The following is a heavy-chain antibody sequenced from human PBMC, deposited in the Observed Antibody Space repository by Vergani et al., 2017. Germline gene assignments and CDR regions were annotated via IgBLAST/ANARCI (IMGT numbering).Heavy chain of an antibody. CDR2: IIPILGIA. D-gene: IGHD6-19*01. Sequence: QVQLVQSGAEVKKPGSSVKVSCKASGGTFSSYALSWVRPAPGQGLEWMGRIIPILGIANYAQKFQGRVTITADKSTSTAYMELSSLGSEDTAVYYCASSTQWLGNFFDYWGQGTLVTVSS. J-gene: IGHJ4*02. CDR3: ASSTQWLGNFFDY. CDR1: GGTFSSYA. V-gene: IGHV1-69*04.